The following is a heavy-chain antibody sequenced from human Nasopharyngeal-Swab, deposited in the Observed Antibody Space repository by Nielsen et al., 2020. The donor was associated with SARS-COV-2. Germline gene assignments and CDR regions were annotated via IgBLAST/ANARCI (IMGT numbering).Heavy chain of an antibody. CDR1: GFTFSNHA. CDR2: VSGSSGST. V-gene: IGHV3-23*01. CDR3: ALTPPLGVGYNLLSLGLEY. Sequence: GESLKISCAASGFTFSNHATSWVRQAPGKGLEGVSAVSGSSGSTLHSDSVKGRFTISRDNSRNTVFLQMNSRRAEDTAVYYCALTPPLGVGYNLLSLGLEYWGQGTRVAVSS. J-gene: IGHJ4*02. D-gene: IGHD5-24*01.